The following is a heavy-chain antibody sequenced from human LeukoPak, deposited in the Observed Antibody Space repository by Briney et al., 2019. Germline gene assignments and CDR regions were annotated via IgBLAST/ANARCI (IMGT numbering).Heavy chain of an antibody. D-gene: IGHD3-10*01. Sequence: SETLSLTCAVYGGSLSGYYWSWIRQPPGKGLEWIGEINHSGSTNYNPSLKSRVTISVDTSKNQFSLKLSSVTAADTAVYYCARGHHGSGSYSSWGQGTLVTVSS. CDR1: GGSLSGYY. J-gene: IGHJ4*02. CDR2: INHSGST. V-gene: IGHV4-34*01. CDR3: ARGHHGSGSYSS.